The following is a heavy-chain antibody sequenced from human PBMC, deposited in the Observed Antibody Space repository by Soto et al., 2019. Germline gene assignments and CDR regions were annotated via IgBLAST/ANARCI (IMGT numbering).Heavy chain of an antibody. Sequence: PSETLSLTCTVSGGSISSGGYYWSWIRQHPGTGLEWLGYIYYAGTTTYNPSLQSRVSISLDTSKNEVSLKLTSVTAADTAVYFCARLGAFYQAMDSWGQGTLVTVSS. CDR3: ARLGAFYQAMDS. CDR2: IYYAGTT. D-gene: IGHD2-2*01. CDR1: GGSISSGGYY. V-gene: IGHV4-61*08. J-gene: IGHJ1*01.